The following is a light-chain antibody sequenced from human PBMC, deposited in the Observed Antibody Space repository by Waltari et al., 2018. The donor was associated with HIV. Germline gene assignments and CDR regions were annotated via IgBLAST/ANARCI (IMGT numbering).Light chain of an antibody. CDR1: RSLRHSNGYNY. CDR2: LGS. Sequence: DIEMTQSPSTLPVTPGEPASISCRSSRSLRHSNGYNYLDWYLQKQGQSPQPLIYLGSNRAFGVPDRFSVSGSGTDFTLKISSVEAQDVGVYSCIQALQTPPYTFGQGTKVEI. J-gene: IGKJ2*01. V-gene: IGKV2-28*01. CDR3: IQALQTPPYT.